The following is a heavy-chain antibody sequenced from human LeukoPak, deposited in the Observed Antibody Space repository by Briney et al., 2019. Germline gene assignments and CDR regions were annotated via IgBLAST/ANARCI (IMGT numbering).Heavy chain of an antibody. CDR3: ARLLYDRSGYYYFDY. Sequence: SETLSLTCTVSGDSISRSSYYWGWIRQPPGKGLEWIGSIYYSGSTYDNPSLKSRVTISVDTSKNQVSLKLSSVTAADTGVYYCARLLYDRSGYYYFDYWGQGTLVTVSS. CDR1: GDSISRSSYY. J-gene: IGHJ4*02. CDR2: IYYSGST. D-gene: IGHD3-22*01. V-gene: IGHV4-39*01.